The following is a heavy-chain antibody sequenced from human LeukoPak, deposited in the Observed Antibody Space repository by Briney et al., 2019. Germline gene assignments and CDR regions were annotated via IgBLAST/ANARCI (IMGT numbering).Heavy chain of an antibody. CDR1: GFPFSSYA. CDR2: ISDSGGST. Sequence: PGGSLRLSCSASGFPFSSYAMHWVRQAPGKGLEYVSAISDSGGSTYYADSVKGRFTISRDNAENSLYLQMNSLRAEDTAVYYCARTGGYGYFDYWGQGTLVTVSS. J-gene: IGHJ4*02. V-gene: IGHV3-64*04. D-gene: IGHD5-18*01. CDR3: ARTGGYGYFDY.